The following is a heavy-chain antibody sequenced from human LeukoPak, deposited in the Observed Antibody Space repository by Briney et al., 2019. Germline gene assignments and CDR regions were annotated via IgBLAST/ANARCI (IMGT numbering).Heavy chain of an antibody. Sequence: SETLSLTCAVYGGSFSGYYWSWIRQPPGKGLEWIGEINHSGSTNYNPSLKSRVTISVDTSKNQFSLKLSSVTAADTAVYYCARAPRPYGAGYMDVWGKGTTVTISS. CDR2: INHSGST. CDR3: ARAPRPYGAGYMDV. V-gene: IGHV4-34*01. J-gene: IGHJ6*03. D-gene: IGHD4-17*01. CDR1: GGSFSGYY.